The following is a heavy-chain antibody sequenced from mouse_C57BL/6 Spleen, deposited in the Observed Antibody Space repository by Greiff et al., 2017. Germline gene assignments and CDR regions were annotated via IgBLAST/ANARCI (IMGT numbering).Heavy chain of an antibody. J-gene: IGHJ1*03. D-gene: IGHD1-1*01. CDR1: GYTFTSYW. CDR2: IVPSDSYT. V-gene: IGHV1-59*01. CDR3: ARRGIYYYGSTWYFDV. Sequence: QVQLQQPGAELVRPGTSVKLSCKASGYTFTSYWMHWVKQRPGQGLEWIGVIVPSDSYTNYNQKFKGKATLTVDTYSSTAYMQLSSLTSEDSAVYYCARRGIYYYGSTWYFDVWGTGTTVTGSS.